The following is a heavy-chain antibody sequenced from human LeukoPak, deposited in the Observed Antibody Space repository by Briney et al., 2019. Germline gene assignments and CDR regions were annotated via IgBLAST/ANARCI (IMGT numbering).Heavy chain of an antibody. J-gene: IGHJ4*02. CDR3: AKDPNLYGDYYFDY. Sequence: GRSLRLSCAASGFTFSSYGMHWVRQAPGKGLEWVAVISYDGSNKYYADSVKGRSTISRDNSKNTLYLQMNSLRAEDTAVYYCAKDPNLYGDYYFDYWGQGTLVTVSS. D-gene: IGHD4-17*01. CDR1: GFTFSSYG. V-gene: IGHV3-30*18. CDR2: ISYDGSNK.